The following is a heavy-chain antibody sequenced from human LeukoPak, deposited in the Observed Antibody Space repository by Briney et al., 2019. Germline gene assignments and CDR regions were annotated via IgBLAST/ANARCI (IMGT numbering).Heavy chain of an antibody. CDR3: ARDLRAFPFWY. CDR2: INAGNGNT. J-gene: IGHJ4*02. Sequence: ASVKVSCKASGYTFTSYAMHWVRQAPGQRLEWMGWINAGNGNTKYPQKFQGRVTITRDTSASTAYMELSSLRSEDTAVYYCARDLRAFPFWYWGQGTLVTVSS. CDR1: GYTFTSYA. V-gene: IGHV1-3*01.